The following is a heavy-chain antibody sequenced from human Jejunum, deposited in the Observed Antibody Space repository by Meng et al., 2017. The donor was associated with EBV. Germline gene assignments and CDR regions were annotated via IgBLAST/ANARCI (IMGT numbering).Heavy chain of an antibody. Sequence: QGHLQQWGRGRLKPSETLSLPCAVYRGSFSGYYWSWIRQHPGKGLEWIGEINHSGSTNYNPSLRSRVTISVETSKNQFSLRLNSVTAADTAVYYCARVAFSYTTRSLDSWGQGTLVTVSS. D-gene: IGHD3-16*02. J-gene: IGHJ4*02. CDR3: ARVAFSYTTRSLDS. V-gene: IGHV4-34*02. CDR2: INHSGST. CDR1: RGSFSGYY.